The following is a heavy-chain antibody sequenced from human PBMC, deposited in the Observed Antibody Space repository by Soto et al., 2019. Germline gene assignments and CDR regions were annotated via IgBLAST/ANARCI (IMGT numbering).Heavy chain of an antibody. V-gene: IGHV3-30*18. CDR3: AKDSGRGSADYDFDF. D-gene: IGHD4-17*01. CDR2: ISSDGGDK. CDR1: GFTFSAYG. J-gene: IGHJ4*02. Sequence: QVQLVESGGGVVQPGRSMRLSCAASGFTFSAYGMHWVRQAPGKGLEWVAVISSDGGDKKSADSVQGRFTISRDNSKNTLYLQMNSLRAEDKAVYYCAKDSGRGSADYDFDFWGQGTLVTVSS.